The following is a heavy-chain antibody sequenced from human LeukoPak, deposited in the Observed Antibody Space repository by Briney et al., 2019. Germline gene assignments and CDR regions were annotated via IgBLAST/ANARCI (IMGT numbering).Heavy chain of an antibody. D-gene: IGHD1-1*01. J-gene: IGHJ4*02. Sequence: SGGSLRLSCAASGFSFTNYAMSWVRQAPARGPEWVSSMKGGGETFYADSVKGRFTLSRDDSRNTVYLQLNNSRVEDTAIYYCAKASWVSNVDAVWWGQGTQVTVSS. CDR3: AKASWVSNVDAVW. V-gene: IGHV3-23*01. CDR1: GFSFTNYA. CDR2: MKGGGET.